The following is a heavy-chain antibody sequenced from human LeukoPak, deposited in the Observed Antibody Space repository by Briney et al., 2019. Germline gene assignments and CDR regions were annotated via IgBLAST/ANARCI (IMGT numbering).Heavy chain of an antibody. J-gene: IGHJ4*02. CDR3: ARGYLTSTGPFDY. CDR1: GFTFNSYA. CDR2: ISYDGSNK. D-gene: IGHD3-16*01. Sequence: GRSLRLSCAASGFTFNSYAMHWVRQAPGKGLEWVAVISYDGSNKYYADSVKGRFTISGDNSKNTLYLQMNSLRAEDTAVYYCARGYLTSTGPFDYWGQGTLVTVSS. V-gene: IGHV3-30*04.